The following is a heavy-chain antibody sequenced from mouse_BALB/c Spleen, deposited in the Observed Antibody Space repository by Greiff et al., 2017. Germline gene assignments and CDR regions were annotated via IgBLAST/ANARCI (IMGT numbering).Heavy chain of an antibody. CDR2: ISSGGGST. V-gene: IGHV5-12-1*01. Sequence: EVQVVESGGGLVKPGGSLKLSCAASGFAFSSYDMSWVRQTPEQRLEWVAYISSGGGSTYYPDTVKGRFTISRDNAKNTLYLQMSSLKSEDTAMYYCARHDYGSSYGGFAYWGQGTLVTVSA. J-gene: IGHJ3*01. D-gene: IGHD1-1*01. CDR3: ARHDYGSSYGGFAY. CDR1: GFAFSSYD.